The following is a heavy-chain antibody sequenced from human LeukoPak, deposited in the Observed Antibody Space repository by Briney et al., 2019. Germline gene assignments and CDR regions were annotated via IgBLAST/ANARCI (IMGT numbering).Heavy chain of an antibody. V-gene: IGHV1-69*04. J-gene: IGHJ6*02. CDR3: AREVKDGYNFDYYYYGMDV. D-gene: IGHD5-24*01. CDR1: GGTFSSYA. CDR2: IIPILGIA. Sequence: GASVKVSCKASGGTFSSYAISWVRHAPGQGLEWMGRIIPILGIANYAQKFQGRVTITADKSTSTAYMELSSLRSEDTAVYYCAREVKDGYNFDYYYYGMDVWGQGTMVTVSS.